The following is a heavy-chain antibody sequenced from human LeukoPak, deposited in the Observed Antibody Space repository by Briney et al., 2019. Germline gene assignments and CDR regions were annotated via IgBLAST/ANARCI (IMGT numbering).Heavy chain of an antibody. J-gene: IGHJ3*01. CDR2: LNPDSGVT. V-gene: IGHV1-2*02. Sequence: GASVKVSCKASGFTFTGYFFHWVRLAPGQGLEWMGWLNPDSGVTNYAQKFQGRVTMTRDTSISTAYLELRSLRSDDSSVYYCARGSPFSGKKGFEVWGQGTMLTVSS. CDR3: ARGSPFSGKKGFEV. D-gene: IGHD1-26*01. CDR1: GFTFTGYF.